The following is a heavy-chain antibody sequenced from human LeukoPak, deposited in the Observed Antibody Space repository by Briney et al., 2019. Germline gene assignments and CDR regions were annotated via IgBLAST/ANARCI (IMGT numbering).Heavy chain of an antibody. Sequence: GRSLRLSCAASGFTFSSYAMHWVRQAPGKGLEWVAVISYDGSNKYYADSVKGRFTISRDNSKNTLYLQMNSLRAEDTAVYYCAKDHHLEWSYYYYMDVWGKGTTVTVSS. V-gene: IGHV3-30-3*01. CDR2: ISYDGSNK. D-gene: IGHD3-3*01. CDR1: GFTFSSYA. CDR3: AKDHHLEWSYYYYMDV. J-gene: IGHJ6*03.